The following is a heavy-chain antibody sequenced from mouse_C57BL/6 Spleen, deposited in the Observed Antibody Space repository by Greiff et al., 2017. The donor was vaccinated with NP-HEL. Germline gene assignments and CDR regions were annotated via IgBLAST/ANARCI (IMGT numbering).Heavy chain of an antibody. D-gene: IGHD1-1*01. CDR1: GYTFTSYW. Sequence: QVQLQQPGAELVKPGASVKLSCKASGYTFTSYWMHWVKQRPGRGLEWIGKIDPNSGGTKYNEKFKSKATLTVDKPSSTAYMQLSSLTSEDSAVYYCARGELPTTVTSFDYWGQGTTLTVSS. CDR3: ARGELPTTVTSFDY. V-gene: IGHV1-72*01. CDR2: IDPNSGGT. J-gene: IGHJ2*01.